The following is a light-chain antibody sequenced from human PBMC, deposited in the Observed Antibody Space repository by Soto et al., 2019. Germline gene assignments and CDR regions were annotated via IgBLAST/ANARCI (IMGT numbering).Light chain of an antibody. Sequence: QSVLTQPASVSGSPGQSITISCTGTSSDIGAFDLVSWFQQHPGKAPKVMIYDVTIRPSGVSNRFSGSKSGNTASLTISGLQAEDEADYYCSSYTITSTRLFGTGTKVTVL. CDR2: DVT. J-gene: IGLJ1*01. CDR3: SSYTITSTRL. V-gene: IGLV2-14*01. CDR1: SSDIGAFDL.